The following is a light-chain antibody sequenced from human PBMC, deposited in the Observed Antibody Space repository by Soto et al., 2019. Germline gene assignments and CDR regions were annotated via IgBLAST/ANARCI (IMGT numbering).Light chain of an antibody. V-gene: IGKV2D-30*01. J-gene: IGKJ5*01. CDR1: QSLVYSDGRTY. CDR2: KVS. Sequence: DVVVTQSPLSLSVTLGQPASISCRCSQSLVYSDGRTYLTWFHQRPGQSPRRLIYKVSNLDSGVXDXXTCSGAGTDVTLKISRVEAEDVGLYFCMQGTHVPFIFGQGTRLEIK. CDR3: MQGTHVPFI.